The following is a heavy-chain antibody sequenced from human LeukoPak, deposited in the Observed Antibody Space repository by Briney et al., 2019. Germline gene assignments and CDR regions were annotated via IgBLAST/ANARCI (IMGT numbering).Heavy chain of an antibody. CDR3: ARDFNVGYDFDY. Sequence: GGALRLSCAASGFRFGGFNMNWVRQAPGKGLEWISYISTTSSATYYAASVKGRFTISRDNAKNSLYLQMNSLRAEDTAVYYCARDFNVGYDFDYWGQGTLVTVSS. V-gene: IGHV3-48*01. CDR2: ISTTSSAT. CDR1: GFRFGGFN. J-gene: IGHJ4*02. D-gene: IGHD1-1*01.